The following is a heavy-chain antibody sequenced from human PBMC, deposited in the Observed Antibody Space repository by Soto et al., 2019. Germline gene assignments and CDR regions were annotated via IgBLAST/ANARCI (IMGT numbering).Heavy chain of an antibody. CDR1: GGSISISY. J-gene: IGHJ6*03. V-gene: IGHV4-59*01. Sequence: PSETLSLTFTVSGGSISISYWSWIRQPPGKGLEWIGYIYYSGSTNYNPSLKSRVTISVDTSKNQFSLKLSSVTAADTAVYYCASLGITTVTRYYYYYYMDVWGKGTTVTVS. CDR2: IYYSGST. D-gene: IGHD4-17*01. CDR3: ASLGITTVTRYYYYYYMDV.